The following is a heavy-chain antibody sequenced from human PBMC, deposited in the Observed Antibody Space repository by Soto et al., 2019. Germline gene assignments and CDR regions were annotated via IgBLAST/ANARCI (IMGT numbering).Heavy chain of an antibody. V-gene: IGHV3-30*18. J-gene: IGHJ4*02. D-gene: IGHD3-22*01. CDR1: GFTFSIYG. CDR2: ISYDGSNK. Sequence: PGGSLRLSCAASGFTFSIYGMHWVRHAPGKGLEWVAVISYDGSNKYYADSVKGRFTISRDNPKNTLYLQMNSLRAEDTAVYYCAKDQPLYYDSSGYYDYWGQGTLVTVSS. CDR3: AKDQPLYYDSSGYYDY.